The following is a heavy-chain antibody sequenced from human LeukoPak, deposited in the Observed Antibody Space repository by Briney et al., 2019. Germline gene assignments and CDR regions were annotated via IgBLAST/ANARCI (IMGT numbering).Heavy chain of an antibody. Sequence: GGSLRLSCAASGFTFSSYSMNWVRQAPGKGLEWVSSISSSSSYIYYADSVKGRFTISRDNAKNSLYLQMNSLRAEDTAVYYCARWFLAGEAGAFDIWGQGTMVTVSS. D-gene: IGHD3-16*01. V-gene: IGHV3-21*01. CDR2: ISSSSSYI. CDR3: ARWFLAGEAGAFDI. J-gene: IGHJ3*02. CDR1: GFTFSSYS.